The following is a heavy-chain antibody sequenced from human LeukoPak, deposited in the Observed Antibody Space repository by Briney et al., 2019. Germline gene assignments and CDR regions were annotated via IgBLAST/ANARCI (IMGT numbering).Heavy chain of an antibody. V-gene: IGHV3-15*07. CDR2: IKGRADGGTT. Sequence: GGSLRLSCVTSGFTFTNAWMNWVRQAPGKGLEWVGRIKGRADGGTTDYAAAVKGRFTISRDDSKNTLYLQMNNLKTDDTAVYYCTTHDVLTGGWGQGTLVTVPS. CDR3: TTHDVLTGG. J-gene: IGHJ4*02. CDR1: GFTFTNAW. D-gene: IGHD3-3*01.